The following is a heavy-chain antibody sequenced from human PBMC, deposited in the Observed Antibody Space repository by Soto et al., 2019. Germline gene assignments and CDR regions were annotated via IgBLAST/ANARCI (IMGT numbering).Heavy chain of an antibody. CDR2: IYYSGST. D-gene: IGHD2-2*01. J-gene: IGHJ4*02. V-gene: IGHV4-31*03. CDR3: ARSSTSANYFDY. CDR1: GGSISSGGYY. Sequence: QVQLQESGPGLVKPSQTLSLTCTVSGGSISSGGYYWSWIRQHPGKGLEWIGYIYYSGSTYYNPTLMSRVTISVYTSKNQFSLKLSSVTAADTAVYYCARSSTSANYFDYWGQGTLVTVSS.